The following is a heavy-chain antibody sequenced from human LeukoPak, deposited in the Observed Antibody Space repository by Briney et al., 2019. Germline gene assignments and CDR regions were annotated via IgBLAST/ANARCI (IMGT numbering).Heavy chain of an antibody. J-gene: IGHJ5*02. CDR1: GASVTSYY. CDR2: IPYSGTT. V-gene: IGHV4-59*02. D-gene: IGHD3-16*01. Sequence: SETLSLTCTVSGASVTSYYWYWIRQPPGKGLECIGYIPYSGTTNYNPSLSSRVTMSLDTSKNQFSLDLSSVTAADTAVYYCARRMIGRGLGQENWFDPWGQGTLVTVSS. CDR3: ARRMIGRGLGQENWFDP.